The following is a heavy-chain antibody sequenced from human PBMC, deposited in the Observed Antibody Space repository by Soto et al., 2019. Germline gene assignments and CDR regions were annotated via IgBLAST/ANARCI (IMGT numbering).Heavy chain of an antibody. Sequence: GGSLRLSCVVSGFTFSSYSMNWVRQAPGKGLEWVSYISSSSSTIYYADSVKGRFTISRDNAKNSLYLQMNSLRDEDTAVYYCARANSLTTVSGGEFDYWGQRTLVTVSS. CDR3: ARANSLTTVSGGEFDY. J-gene: IGHJ4*02. CDR1: GFTFSSYS. D-gene: IGHD4-17*01. CDR2: ISSSSSTI. V-gene: IGHV3-48*02.